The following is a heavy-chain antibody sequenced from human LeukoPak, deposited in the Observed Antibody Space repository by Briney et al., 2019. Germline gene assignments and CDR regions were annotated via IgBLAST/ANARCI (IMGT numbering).Heavy chain of an antibody. CDR3: ARGRGGWLLNSYYYYYMDV. J-gene: IGHJ6*03. D-gene: IGHD3-22*01. CDR2: ISGSGIST. CDR1: GFTFSSYA. Sequence: PGGSLRLSCAASGFTFSSYAMHWVRQAPGKGLEWVSGISGSGISTYYADSVKGRFTISRDNAKNSLYLQMNSLRAEDTAVYYCARGRGGWLLNSYYYYYMDVWGKGTTVTVSS. V-gene: IGHV3-23*01.